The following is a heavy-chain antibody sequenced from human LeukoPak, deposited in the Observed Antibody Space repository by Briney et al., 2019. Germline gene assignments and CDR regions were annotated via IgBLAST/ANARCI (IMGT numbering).Heavy chain of an antibody. Sequence: GGSLRLSCAASGFTFSSYAMPWVRQAPGKGLEWVAVISYDGSNKYYADSVKGRFTISRDNSKNTLYLQMNSLRAEDTAVYYCARDPAPAGLPAGGPLGFDYWGQGTLVTVSS. J-gene: IGHJ4*02. D-gene: IGHD6-13*01. CDR1: GFTFSSYA. CDR2: ISYDGSNK. CDR3: ARDPAPAGLPAGGPLGFDY. V-gene: IGHV3-30-3*01.